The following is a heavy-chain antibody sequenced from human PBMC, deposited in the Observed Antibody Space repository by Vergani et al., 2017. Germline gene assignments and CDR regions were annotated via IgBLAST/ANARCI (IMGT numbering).Heavy chain of an antibody. J-gene: IGHJ5*02. V-gene: IGHV4-30-4*01. CDR3: ARENVVPAASDNWFDP. Sequence: QVQLQESGPGLVKPSQTLSLTCTVSGSSISSGDYYWSWIRQPPGKGLEWIGYIYYSGSTYYNPSLKSRVTISVDTSKNQFSLKLSSVTAADTAVYYCARENVVPAASDNWFDPWGQGTLVTVSS. CDR1: GSSISSGDYY. CDR2: IYYSGST. D-gene: IGHD2-2*01.